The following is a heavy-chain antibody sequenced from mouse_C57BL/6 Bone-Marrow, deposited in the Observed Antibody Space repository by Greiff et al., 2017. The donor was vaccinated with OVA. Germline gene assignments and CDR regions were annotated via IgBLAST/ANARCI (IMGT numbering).Heavy chain of an antibody. D-gene: IGHD3-2*02. CDR2: IYPGSGNT. V-gene: IGHV1-76*01. J-gene: IGHJ2*01. CDR3: ARDKLRLPHFDY. CDR1: GYTFTDYY. Sequence: QVQLKESGAELVRPGASVKLSCKASGYTFTDYYINWVKQRPGQGLEWIARIYPGSGNTYYNEKFKGKATLTAEKSSSTAYMQLSSLTSEDSAVYFCARDKLRLPHFDYWGQGTTLTVSS.